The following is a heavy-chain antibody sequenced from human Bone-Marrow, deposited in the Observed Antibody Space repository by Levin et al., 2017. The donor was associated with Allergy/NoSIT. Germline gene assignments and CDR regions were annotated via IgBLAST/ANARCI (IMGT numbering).Heavy chain of an antibody. J-gene: IGHJ4*02. D-gene: IGHD3-22*01. Sequence: PSQTLSLTCTVSGGSVSSGSYYWSWIRQPPGKGLEWIGYIYYSGSTNYNPSLKSRVTISVDTSKNQFSLKLSSVTAADTAVYYCARGRVYYDIETGFDYWGQGTLVTVSS. CDR3: ARGRVYYDIETGFDY. V-gene: IGHV4-61*01. CDR2: IYYSGST. CDR1: GGSVSSGSYY.